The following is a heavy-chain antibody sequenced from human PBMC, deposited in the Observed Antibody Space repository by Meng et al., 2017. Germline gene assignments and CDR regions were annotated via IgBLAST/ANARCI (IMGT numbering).Heavy chain of an antibody. D-gene: IGHD6-6*01. J-gene: IGHJ5*02. Sequence: HVVGAAGGFTQPGVSLRRSCAASGFTVSSNYMSWVRHAPGKVLEWVSVIYSGGSTYYADSVKSRFTIARDNSKNTLYHQRNSRSAEDTAVYNCARKSMYNWFDPWGQGTLVTVSS. V-gene: IGHV3-53*05. CDR1: GFTVSSNY. CDR2: IYSGGST. CDR3: ARKSMYNWFDP.